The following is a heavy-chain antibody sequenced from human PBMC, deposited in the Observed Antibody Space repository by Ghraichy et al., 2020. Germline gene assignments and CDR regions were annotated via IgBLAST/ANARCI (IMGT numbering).Heavy chain of an antibody. V-gene: IGHV2-26*01. J-gene: IGHJ4*02. CDR2: IFSNDEK. Sequence: SGPTLVKPTETLTLTCTVSGFSLSNARMGVSWIRQPPGKALEWLAHIFSNDEKSYITSLKSRLTISKDTSKSQVVLTMTNMDPVDTATYYCARIYYDSSGYPSDFDYWGQGTLVTVSS. D-gene: IGHD3-22*01. CDR3: ARIYYDSSGYPSDFDY. CDR1: GFSLSNARMG.